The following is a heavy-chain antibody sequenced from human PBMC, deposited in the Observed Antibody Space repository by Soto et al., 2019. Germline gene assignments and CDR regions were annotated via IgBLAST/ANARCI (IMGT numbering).Heavy chain of an antibody. Sequence: PGESLKISCKGSGYSFTSYWISWVRQMPGKGLEWMGRIDPSDSYTNYSPSFQGHVTISADKSISTAYLQWSSLKASDTAMYYCAREPLVYYDFWSGYRAAYGMDGWGQGTTVTVSS. D-gene: IGHD3-3*01. CDR2: IDPSDSYT. V-gene: IGHV5-10-1*01. J-gene: IGHJ6*02. CDR1: GYSFTSYW. CDR3: AREPLVYYDFWSGYRAAYGMDG.